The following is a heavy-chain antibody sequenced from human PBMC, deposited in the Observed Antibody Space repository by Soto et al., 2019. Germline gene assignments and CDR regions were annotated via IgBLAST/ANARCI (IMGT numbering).Heavy chain of an antibody. CDR2: IYYSGST. CDR3: ARDTSGSLDDAFDI. V-gene: IGHV4-59*01. J-gene: IGHJ3*02. CDR1: GGSISRYY. D-gene: IGHD1-26*01. Sequence: PSETLSLTCTVSGGSISRYYWSWIRQPPGKGLEWIGYIYYSGSTNYNPSLKSRVTISVDTSKNQFSLKLSSVTAADTAVYYCARDTSGSLDDAFDIWGQGTMVTVSS.